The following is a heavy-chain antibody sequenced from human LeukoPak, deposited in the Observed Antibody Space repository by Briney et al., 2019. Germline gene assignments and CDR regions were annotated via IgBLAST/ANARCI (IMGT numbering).Heavy chain of an antibody. J-gene: IGHJ3*02. CDR2: IDSAGNT. Sequence: AGSLRLSCEASGFIVSSNYMSWVRQAPGKGLELVSLIDSAGNTYYAESVKGRFTIYRDNSKNTPYLQMNSLRAEDTAVYYCARRERLGYTYGRGTLDIWGQGTMVTVSS. D-gene: IGHD5-18*01. CDR1: GFIVSSNY. CDR3: ARRERLGYTYGRGTLDI. V-gene: IGHV3-66*01.